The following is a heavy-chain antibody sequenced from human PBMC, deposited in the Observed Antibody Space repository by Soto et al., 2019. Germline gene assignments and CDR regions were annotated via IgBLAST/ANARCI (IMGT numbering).Heavy chain of an antibody. CDR1: GGSFSGYY. D-gene: IGHD3-10*01. CDR2: INHSGST. Sequence: SETLSLTCAVYGGSFSGYYWSWIRQPPGKGLEWIGEINHSGSTNYNPSLKSRVIMSVDKSKNHFSLKLSSVTAADTAVYYCAREKAIVVRGALDYWGQGALVT. J-gene: IGHJ4*02. V-gene: IGHV4-34*01. CDR3: AREKAIVVRGALDY.